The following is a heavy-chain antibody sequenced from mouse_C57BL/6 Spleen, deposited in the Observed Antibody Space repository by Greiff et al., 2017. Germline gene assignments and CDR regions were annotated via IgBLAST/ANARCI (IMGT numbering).Heavy chain of an antibody. CDR3: ARRGGNYDGYYDWYFDV. V-gene: IGHV5-6*02. CDR2: ISSGGSYT. J-gene: IGHJ1*03. D-gene: IGHD2-3*01. Sequence: EVKVIESGGDLVKPGGSLKLSCAASGFTFSSYGMSWVRQTPDKRLEWVATISSGGSYTYYPDSVKGRFTISRDNAKNTLYLQMSSLKSEDTAMYYCARRGGNYDGYYDWYFDVWGTGTTVTVSS. CDR1: GFTFSSYG.